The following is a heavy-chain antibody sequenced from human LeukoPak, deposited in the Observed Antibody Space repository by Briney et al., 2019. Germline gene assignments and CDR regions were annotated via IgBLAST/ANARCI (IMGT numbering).Heavy chain of an antibody. J-gene: IGHJ3*02. CDR1: GYSFTSYW. CDR2: IYPGDSDT. CDR3: ARSRPMMGGSYRGNAFDI. V-gene: IGHV5-51*01. D-gene: IGHD1-26*01. Sequence: GESLKISCKCSGYSFTSYWIGWVRQMPGKGLEWMGIIYPGDSDTRYSPSFQGQVTISADKSISTAYLQWSSLKASDTAMYYCARSRPMMGGSYRGNAFDIWGQGTMVTVSS.